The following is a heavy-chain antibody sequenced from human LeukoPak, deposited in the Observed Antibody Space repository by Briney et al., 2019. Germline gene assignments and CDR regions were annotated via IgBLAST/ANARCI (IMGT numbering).Heavy chain of an antibody. CDR1: GFTFSSYA. J-gene: IGHJ4*02. CDR2: ISGSGGST. D-gene: IGHD3-9*01. Sequence: QPGGSLRLSCAASGFTFSSYAMSWVRQAPGKGLEWVSAISGSGGSTYYADSVKGRFTISRDNSKNTLYLQMNSLRAEDTAVYYCARGPVLRYFDWLLSDDYWGQGTLVTVSS. V-gene: IGHV3-23*01. CDR3: ARGPVLRYFDWLLSDDY.